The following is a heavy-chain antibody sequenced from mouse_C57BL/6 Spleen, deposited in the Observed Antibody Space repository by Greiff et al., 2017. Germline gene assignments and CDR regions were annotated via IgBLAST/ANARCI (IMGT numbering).Heavy chain of an antibody. V-gene: IGHV1-80*01. J-gene: IGHJ3*01. CDR3: SRGGITTVEAAY. CDR2: IYPGDGDT. D-gene: IGHD1-1*01. CDR1: GYAFSSYW. Sequence: QVQLQQSGAELVKPGASVKISCKASGYAFSSYWMNWVKQRTGKGLEWIGQIYPGDGDTNYNGKFKGKATLTADKSSSTAYMQLSSLTSEDSAVYFCSRGGITTVEAAYWGQGTLVTVSA.